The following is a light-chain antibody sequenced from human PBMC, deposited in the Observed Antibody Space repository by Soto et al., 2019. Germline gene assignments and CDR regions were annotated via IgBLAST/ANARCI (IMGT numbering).Light chain of an antibody. V-gene: IGKV3-20*01. CDR2: GAT. CDR3: QQYGSTPLT. Sequence: EIVLTQSPGTLSLSPGERTTPSCRASQSVRSTYLAWYQQRPGQAPRLLIYGATSRATGIPDRFQGSGSGTDFTLTISRLEPKDFAVYFCQQYGSTPLTFGQGTKVEIK. CDR1: QSVRSTY. J-gene: IGKJ1*01.